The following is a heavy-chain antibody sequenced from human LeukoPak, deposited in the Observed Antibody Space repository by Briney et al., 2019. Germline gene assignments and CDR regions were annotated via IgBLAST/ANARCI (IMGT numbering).Heavy chain of an antibody. CDR2: INTNTGNP. D-gene: IGHD3-10*01. CDR1: GYTFTSYA. CDR3: ARMAITMVRGQGSRFDP. V-gene: IGHV7-4-1*02. Sequence: ASVKVSCKASGYTFTSYAMSWVRQAPGQGLEWMGWINTNTGNPTYAQGFTGRFVFSLDTSVCTAYLQISSLKAEDTAVYYCARMAITMVRGQGSRFDPWGQGTLVTVSS. J-gene: IGHJ5*02.